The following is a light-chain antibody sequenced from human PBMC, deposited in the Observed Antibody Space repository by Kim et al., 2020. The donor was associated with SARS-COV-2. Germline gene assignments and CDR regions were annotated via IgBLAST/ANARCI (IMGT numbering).Light chain of an antibody. CDR3: QSRDSSDKVV. CDR2: GKN. V-gene: IGLV3-19*01. CDR1: SLRRYY. J-gene: IGLJ2*01. Sequence: SSELTQDPAVSVALGQTVRISYQGDSLRRYYATWYQQKPRQSPVVVNYGKNNRPSGIPDRFSGSSSGNTASLTITGAQAEDEADYYCQSRDSSDKVVFGGGTQLTVL.